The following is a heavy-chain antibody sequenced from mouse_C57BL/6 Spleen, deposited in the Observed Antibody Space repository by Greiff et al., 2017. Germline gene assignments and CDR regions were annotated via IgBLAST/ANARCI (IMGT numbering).Heavy chain of an antibody. CDR1: GYSFTGYY. CDR3: VLWPHYFDY. V-gene: IGHV1-42*01. J-gene: IGHJ2*01. CDR2: INPSTGGT. D-gene: IGHD1-1*02. Sequence: EVQLQQSGPELVKPGASVKISCKASGYSFTGYYMNWVKQSPEKSLEWIGEINPSTGGTTYNQKFKAKATLTVDKSSSTAYMQLKSLTSEDSAVYYCVLWPHYFDYWGQGTTLTVSS.